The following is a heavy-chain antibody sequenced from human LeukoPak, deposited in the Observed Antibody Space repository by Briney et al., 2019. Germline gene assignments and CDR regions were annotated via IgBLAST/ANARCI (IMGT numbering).Heavy chain of an antibody. CDR3: VRFALSSSLDH. Sequence: GESLKISCTGSGYTFANYWIGWVRQVPGKGLEWMGLIYPGYSDAKYSPSFQGQVTFSVDASISTAYLQLSGLRASDTAIYYCVRFALSSSLDHWGQGTLVTVSS. V-gene: IGHV5-51*01. J-gene: IGHJ5*02. D-gene: IGHD6-13*01. CDR1: GYTFANYW. CDR2: IYPGYSDA.